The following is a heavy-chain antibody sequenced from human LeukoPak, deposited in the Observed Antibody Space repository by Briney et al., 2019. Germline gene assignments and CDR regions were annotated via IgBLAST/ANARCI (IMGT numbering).Heavy chain of an antibody. V-gene: IGHV1-24*01. J-gene: IGHJ4*02. Sequence: ASVRVSCKVSGYTLTELSMHWVRQAPGKGLEWMGGFDPEDGETTYAQKFQGRVTMTEDTSTDTAYMELSSLRSEDTAVYYCATGEIYGGYGGDYFDYWGQGTLVTVSS. CDR3: ATGEIYGGYGGDYFDY. CDR2: FDPEDGET. D-gene: IGHD5-12*01. CDR1: GYTLTELS.